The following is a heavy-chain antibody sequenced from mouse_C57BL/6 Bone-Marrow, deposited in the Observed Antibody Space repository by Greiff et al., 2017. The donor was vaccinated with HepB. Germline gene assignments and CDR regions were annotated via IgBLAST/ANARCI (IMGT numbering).Heavy chain of an antibody. D-gene: IGHD1-1*01. CDR2: IDPSDSYT. CDR1: GYTFTSYW. J-gene: IGHJ4*01. Sequence: VQLQQPGAELVKPGASVKLSCKASGYTFTSYWMQWVKQRPGQGLEWIGEIDPSDSYTNYNQKFKGKATLTVDTSSSTAYMQLSSLTSEDSAVYYCASPHYYGSSYYAMDYWGQGTSVTVSS. V-gene: IGHV1-50*01. CDR3: ASPHYYGSSYYAMDY.